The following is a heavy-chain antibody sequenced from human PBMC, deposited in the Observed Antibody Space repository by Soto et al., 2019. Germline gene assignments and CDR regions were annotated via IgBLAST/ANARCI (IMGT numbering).Heavy chain of an antibody. Sequence: GGSLRLSCAASGFTFSTYNMHWVRQAPGKGLEWVSYISSSSSTIHYADSVKGRFSVSRDNAKNSLYLQVNSLRAEDMAVYYCARDSGSWPSWFDPWGQGTQVTVSS. CDR2: ISSSSSTI. D-gene: IGHD1-26*01. V-gene: IGHV3-48*01. J-gene: IGHJ5*02. CDR1: GFTFSTYN. CDR3: ARDSGSWPSWFDP.